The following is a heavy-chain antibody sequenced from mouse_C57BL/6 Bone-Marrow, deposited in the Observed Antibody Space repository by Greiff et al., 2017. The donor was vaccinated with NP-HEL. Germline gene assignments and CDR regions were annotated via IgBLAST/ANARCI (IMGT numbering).Heavy chain of an antibody. J-gene: IGHJ3*01. Sequence: EVQLVESGGGLVQPGGSLKLSCAASGFTFSDYYMYWVRQTPEKRLEWVAYISNGGGSTYYPDTVKGRFTISRDNAKNTLYLQMSRLKSEDTAMYYCARPTYPSYSNYFWFAYWGQGTLVTVSA. D-gene: IGHD2-5*01. CDR3: ARPTYPSYSNYFWFAY. V-gene: IGHV5-12*01. CDR2: ISNGGGST. CDR1: GFTFSDYY.